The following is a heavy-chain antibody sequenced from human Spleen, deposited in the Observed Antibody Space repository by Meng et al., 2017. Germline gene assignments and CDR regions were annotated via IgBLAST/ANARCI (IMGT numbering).Heavy chain of an antibody. D-gene: IGHD4-11*01. J-gene: IGHJ4*02. Sequence: QVQLQRWGAGLWKPSEHSSLPCVAPGGSSSDNYCSWSRQPPGKGLGWIREINNSGSTNYNPSLESRATISVDTSQNNLSLKLSSVTTADSAVYYCARGPTTMAHDFDYWGQGTLVTVSS. CDR3: ARGPTTMAHDFDY. CDR2: INNSGST. CDR1: GGSSSDNY. V-gene: IGHV4-34*01.